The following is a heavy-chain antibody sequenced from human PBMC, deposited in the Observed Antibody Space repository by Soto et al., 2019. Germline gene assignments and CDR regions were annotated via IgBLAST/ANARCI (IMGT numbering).Heavy chain of an antibody. V-gene: IGHV1-46*01. Sequence: GASVKVSCKASGYTFTSYYMHWVRQAPGQGLEWMGIINPSGGSTSYAQKFQGRVTMTRDTSTSTAYMELRSLRSDDTAVYYCARGGGNDPRPVDYWGQGTLVTVSS. D-gene: IGHD5-12*01. CDR2: INPSGGST. CDR1: GYTFTSYY. CDR3: ARGGGNDPRPVDY. J-gene: IGHJ4*02.